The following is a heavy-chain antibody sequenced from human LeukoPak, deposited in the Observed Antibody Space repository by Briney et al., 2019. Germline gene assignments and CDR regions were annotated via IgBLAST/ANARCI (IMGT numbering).Heavy chain of an antibody. V-gene: IGHV3-33*01. CDR2: IWYDGSNK. J-gene: IGHJ6*02. CDR3: ARISCTGNSCRPSSYYDMDV. CDR1: GFTFNTFG. Sequence: GRSLRLSCAASGFTFNTFGMNWVRQAPVKGLEWVAGIWYDGSNKYYADSVKGRFTISRDNSKSKRYLQVNSLRVENTAVYDCARISCTGNSCRPSSYYDMDVWGQGTTVTVSS. D-gene: IGHD2-15*01.